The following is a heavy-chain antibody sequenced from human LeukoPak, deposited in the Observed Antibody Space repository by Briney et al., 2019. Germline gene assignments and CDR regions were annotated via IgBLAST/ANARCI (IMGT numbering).Heavy chain of an antibody. CDR3: AREGNYYGSGSYYNQFDY. J-gene: IGHJ4*02. CDR2: IGSSSGYI. Sequence: GGSLRLSCAASGFTFSSYSMNWVRQAPGKGLEWVSSIGSSSGYIYYADSVKGRFTISRDNAKNSLYLQMNSLRAEDTAVYYCAREGNYYGSGSYYNQFDYWGQGTLVTVSS. D-gene: IGHD3-10*01. V-gene: IGHV3-21*01. CDR1: GFTFSSYS.